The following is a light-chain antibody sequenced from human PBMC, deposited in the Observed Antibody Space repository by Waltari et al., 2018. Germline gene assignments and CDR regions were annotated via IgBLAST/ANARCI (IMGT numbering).Light chain of an antibody. CDR1: SSDVGGYNY. CDR3: CSYAGSYTLI. V-gene: IGLV2-11*01. J-gene: IGLJ2*01. Sequence: QSALTQPRSVSGSPGQSVTISCTGTSSDVGGYNYVTLYQHHPGQAPKLMLYDVYKRPSGVPDRFSGSKSGNTASLTISGLQVEDEADYYCCSYAGSYTLIFGGGTKLTVL. CDR2: DVY.